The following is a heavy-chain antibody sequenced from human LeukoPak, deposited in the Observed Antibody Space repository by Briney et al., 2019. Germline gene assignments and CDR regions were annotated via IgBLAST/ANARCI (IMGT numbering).Heavy chain of an antibody. J-gene: IGHJ4*02. CDR3: TKDPDTTSWTFIY. D-gene: IGHD3/OR15-3a*01. CDR2: IKSKSDGGTT. Sequence: GGSLRLSCAASGFTFRNAWISWGRHAPGEGLEWVGRIKSKSDGGTTDYAAPVKGRFTISRDDSKNTLYLQMNSLKTEDTAVYYCTKDPDTTSWTFIYWGQGTLVTVAS. V-gene: IGHV3-15*01. CDR1: GFTFRNAW.